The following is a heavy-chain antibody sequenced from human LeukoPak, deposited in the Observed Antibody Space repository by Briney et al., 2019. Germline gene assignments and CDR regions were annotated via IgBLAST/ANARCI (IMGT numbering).Heavy chain of an antibody. CDR3: ARSCSSASCSLDY. Sequence: GGSLRLSCAASGFTSGSYWMHWVRQVPGRGLLWVSRFNTDGSRTTYADSVKGRFTISGDTAKNTLYLQMNSLRAEDTAIYYCARSCSSASCSLDYWGQGTLVTVSS. D-gene: IGHD2-2*01. J-gene: IGHJ4*02. CDR2: FNTDGSRT. CDR1: GFTSGSYW. V-gene: IGHV3-74*01.